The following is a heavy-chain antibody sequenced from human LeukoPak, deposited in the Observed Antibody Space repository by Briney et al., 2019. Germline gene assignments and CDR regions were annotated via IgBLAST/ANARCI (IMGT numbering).Heavy chain of an antibody. Sequence: PSETLSLTCTVSGGSIRSSYYYWGWIRQPPGKGLEWIGSIYDSGSTYYNPSLKSRVTISVDTSKNQFSLKLNSVTAADTAVYYCARQSYYYYGMDVWGQGTTVTVSS. CDR1: GGSIRSSYYY. J-gene: IGHJ6*02. CDR3: ARQSYYYYGMDV. V-gene: IGHV4-39*01. CDR2: IYDSGST.